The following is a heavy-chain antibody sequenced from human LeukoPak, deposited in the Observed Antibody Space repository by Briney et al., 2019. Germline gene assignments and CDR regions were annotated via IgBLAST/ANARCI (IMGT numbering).Heavy chain of an antibody. CDR2: ISGSGGNT. D-gene: IGHD6-19*01. V-gene: IGHV3-23*01. CDR3: AKLIAVAGSDDY. J-gene: IGHJ4*02. Sequence: GSLRLSCAASGFTFSSHAMSWVRQAPGQGLVWVSSISGSGGNTYYADSVRGRFTISRDNPKNTLYLQMNSLRAEDTAKYYCAKLIAVAGSDDYWGQGTLVTVSS. CDR1: GFTFSSHA.